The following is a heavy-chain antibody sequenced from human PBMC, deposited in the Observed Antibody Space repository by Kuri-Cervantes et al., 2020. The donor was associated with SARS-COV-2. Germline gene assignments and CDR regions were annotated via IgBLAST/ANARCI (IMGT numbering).Heavy chain of an antibody. CDR1: GDSISSGDYY. Sequence: SETLSLTCTVSGDSISSGDYYWSWIRQPPEKGLEWIGFIYYSGTTSYNQSLKSRVTMSVDTSKNQFSLKLSSVTAADTAVYYCARDRISGYLYFLDYWGRGTLVTVSS. CDR2: IYYSGTT. D-gene: IGHD5-12*01. J-gene: IGHJ4*02. CDR3: ARDRISGYLYFLDY. V-gene: IGHV4-30-4*01.